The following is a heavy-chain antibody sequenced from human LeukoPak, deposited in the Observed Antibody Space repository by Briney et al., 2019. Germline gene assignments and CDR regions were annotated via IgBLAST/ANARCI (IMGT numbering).Heavy chain of an antibody. CDR2: ISAYNGNT. J-gene: IGHJ4*02. V-gene: IGHV1-18*01. CDR3: ARLRTSIAVAAPFDY. CDR1: GYTYTSYG. D-gene: IGHD6-19*01. Sequence: GASVNVSCKASGYTYTSYGISWVRQAPGQGLEWMGWISAYNGNTNYAQKLQGRVTMTTDTSTSTAYMELRSLRSDDTAVYYCARLRTSIAVAAPFDYWGQGTLVTVSS.